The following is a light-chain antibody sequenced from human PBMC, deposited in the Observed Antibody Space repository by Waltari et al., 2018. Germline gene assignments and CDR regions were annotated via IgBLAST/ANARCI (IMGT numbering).Light chain of an antibody. Sequence: DIQLTQSPSLLSASVGDRVTITCQASQGINTYLVWYQQKPGKAPHLLVSATSTLQRGVPSRFSGSGSGTEFTLTISSLQPEDSATYYCQQLYSYSTFGGGTKVEI. CDR2: ATS. V-gene: IGKV1-9*01. J-gene: IGKJ4*01. CDR3: QQLYSYST. CDR1: QGINTY.